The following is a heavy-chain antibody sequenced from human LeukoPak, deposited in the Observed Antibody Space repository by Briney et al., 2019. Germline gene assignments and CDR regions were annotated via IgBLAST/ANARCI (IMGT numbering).Heavy chain of an antibody. V-gene: IGHV4-30-4*01. CDR3: ARARGDSPRIYYYMDV. Sequence: SETLSLTCSVSGGSISIGDFRWSWIRQSPGKGLEWIGYVYYIGTAYYNPSLRSRVPLSADTPKNQCSLPLNSVAVADSAVYFCARARGDSPRIYYYMDVWGKGTTATVSS. CDR1: GGSISIGDFR. J-gene: IGHJ6*03. CDR2: VYYIGTA. D-gene: IGHD3-16*01.